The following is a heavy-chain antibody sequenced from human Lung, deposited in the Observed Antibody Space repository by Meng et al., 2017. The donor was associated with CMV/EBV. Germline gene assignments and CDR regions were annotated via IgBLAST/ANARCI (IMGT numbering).Heavy chain of an antibody. CDR1: GYTFSGHY. CDR3: SRGAPFFRDAFDL. CDR2: INPDSGST. J-gene: IGHJ3*01. V-gene: IGHV1-2*02. D-gene: IGHD3-16*01. Sequence: ASXXVSXKASGYTFSGHYIHWVRQAPGQGLEWMGWINPDSGSTRYSQKFQYRVTMTRDTSINTAYMELSRLRSDDTAVYYCSRGAPFFRDAFDLWGQGTMVTVSS.